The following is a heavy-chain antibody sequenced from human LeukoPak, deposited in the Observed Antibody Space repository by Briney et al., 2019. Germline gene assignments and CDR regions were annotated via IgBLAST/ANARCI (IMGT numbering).Heavy chain of an antibody. Sequence: PGRSLRLSCAASGFTFSSYAMHWVRQAPGKGLEWVAVISYDGSNKYYADSVKGRFTISRDNSKNTLYLQMNSLRAEDTAVYYCARGWDDDAFDIWGQGTMVTVSS. D-gene: IGHD1-26*01. CDR3: ARGWDDDAFDI. V-gene: IGHV3-30-3*01. CDR2: ISYDGSNK. CDR1: GFTFSSYA. J-gene: IGHJ3*02.